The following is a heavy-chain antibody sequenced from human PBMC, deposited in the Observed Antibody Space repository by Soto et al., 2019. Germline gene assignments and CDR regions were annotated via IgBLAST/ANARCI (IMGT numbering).Heavy chain of an antibody. CDR2: IKSKTDGGTT. CDR3: TTDGLYSSSWSPFDY. V-gene: IGHV3-15*01. D-gene: IGHD6-13*01. Sequence: PGGSLRLSCAASGFTFSNAWMSWVRQAPGKGLEWVGRIKSKTDGGTTDYAAPVKGRFTISRDDSKNTLYLQMNSLKTEDTAVYYCTTDGLYSSSWSPFDYWGQGTLVTVSS. CDR1: GFTFSNAW. J-gene: IGHJ4*02.